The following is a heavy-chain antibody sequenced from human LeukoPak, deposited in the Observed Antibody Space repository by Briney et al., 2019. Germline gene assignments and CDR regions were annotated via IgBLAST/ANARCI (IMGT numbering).Heavy chain of an antibody. D-gene: IGHD3-10*01. J-gene: IGHJ4*02. CDR2: IYPGDSVT. V-gene: IGHV5-51*01. CDR3: ARHRLTMVRGVIPSGLDY. CDR1: GYSFTSYW. Sequence: GESLKISCKGSGYSFTSYWIGWVRQMPGKGLEWMGIIYPGDSVTRYSPSFQGQVTISADKSISTAYLQWSSLKASDTAMYYCARHRLTMVRGVIPSGLDYWGQGTLVTVSS.